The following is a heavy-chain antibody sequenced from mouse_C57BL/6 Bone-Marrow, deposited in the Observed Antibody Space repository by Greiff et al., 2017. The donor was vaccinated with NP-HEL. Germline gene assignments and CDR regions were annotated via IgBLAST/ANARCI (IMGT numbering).Heavy chain of an antibody. CDR3: AIDDCDRVHYFDY. Sequence: QVQLQQPGAELVKPGASVKLSCKASGYTFTSYWMHWVKQRPGRGLEWIGWIDPNSGGTKYNEKFKSKATLTVDKPSSTAYMQLSSLTSEDSAVYYSAIDDCDRVHYFDYWGQGTTLTVSS. CDR2: IDPNSGGT. D-gene: IGHD2-4*01. J-gene: IGHJ2*01. V-gene: IGHV1-72*01. CDR1: GYTFTSYW.